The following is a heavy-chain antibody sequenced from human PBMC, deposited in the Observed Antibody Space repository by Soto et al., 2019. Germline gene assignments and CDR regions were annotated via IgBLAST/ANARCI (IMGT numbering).Heavy chain of an antibody. J-gene: IGHJ4*02. CDR2: IYYSGST. D-gene: IGHD3-16*02. V-gene: IGHV4-31*03. CDR3: SCDSRRLTCGGVIAIDY. CDR1: VGSISSGGYY. Sequence: PSETLSLTCTVSVGSISSGGYYWSWIRQHPGKGLEWIGYIYYSGSTYYNPSLKSRVTISVDTSKNQFSLKLSSVTAADTAVYFCSCDSRRLTCGGVIAIDYWGQGTLVTVSS.